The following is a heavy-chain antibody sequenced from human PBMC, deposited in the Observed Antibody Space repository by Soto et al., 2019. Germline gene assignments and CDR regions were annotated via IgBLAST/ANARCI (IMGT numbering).Heavy chain of an antibody. CDR1: GFTFSSYC. D-gene: IGHD1-7*01. CDR2: ISYDGSNK. Sequence: GGSLRLSCAASGFTFSSYCMPWVRQAPGKGLEWVAVISYDGSNKYYADSVKGRFTISRDNSRNTLYLQMNSLRAEDTAVYYCAKDPELHYYFDYWGKGTL. V-gene: IGHV3-30*18. CDR3: AKDPELHYYFDY. J-gene: IGHJ4*02.